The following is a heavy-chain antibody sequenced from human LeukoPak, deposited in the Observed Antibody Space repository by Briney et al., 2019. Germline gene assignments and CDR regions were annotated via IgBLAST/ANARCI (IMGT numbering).Heavy chain of an antibody. CDR2: MNPNSGNT. CDR1: GYTFTSYD. J-gene: IGHJ5*02. D-gene: IGHD3-10*01. CDR3: ARLLWFGEFHNWFDP. Sequence: ASVKVSCKASGYTFTSYDINWVRQAAGQGLEWMGWMNPNSGNTGYAQKFQGRVTMTRNTSISTAYMELSSLRSEDTAAYYCARLLWFGEFHNWFDPWGQGTLVTVSS. V-gene: IGHV1-8*01.